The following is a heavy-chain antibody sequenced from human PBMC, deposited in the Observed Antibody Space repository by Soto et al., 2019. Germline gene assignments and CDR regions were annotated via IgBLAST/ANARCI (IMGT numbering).Heavy chain of an antibody. J-gene: IGHJ4*02. CDR1: GFTFSSYG. V-gene: IGHV3-30*18. D-gene: IGHD3-3*01. Sequence: GGSLRLSCAASGFTFSSYGMHWVRQAPGKGLEWVAVISYDGSNKYYADSVKGRFTISRDNSKNTLYLQMNSLRAEDTAVYYCAKGALLRFLEWSPPYDYWGQGTLVTVSS. CDR3: AKGALLRFLEWSPPYDY. CDR2: ISYDGSNK.